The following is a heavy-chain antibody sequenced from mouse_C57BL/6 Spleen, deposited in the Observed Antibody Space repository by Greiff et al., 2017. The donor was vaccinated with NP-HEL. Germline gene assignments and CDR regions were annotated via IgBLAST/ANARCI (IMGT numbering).Heavy chain of an antibody. CDR2: IYPGDGDT. Sequence: VESGASVKISCKASGYAFSSYWMNWVKQRPGKGLEWSGQIYPGDGDTNYNGKFKGKATLTADKSSSKAYMQLSSLTSEDSAVYFCARGGSVPHYYAMDYWGQGTSVTVSS. V-gene: IGHV1-80*01. J-gene: IGHJ4*01. CDR3: ARGGSVPHYYAMDY. CDR1: GYAFSSYW. D-gene: IGHD1-1*01.